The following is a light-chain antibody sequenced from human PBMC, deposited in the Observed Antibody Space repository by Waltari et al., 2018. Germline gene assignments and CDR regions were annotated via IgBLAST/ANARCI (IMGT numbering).Light chain of an antibody. Sequence: EIVLTPSPATLSLSPAASATLPCRASQSVSSSYLAWYQQKPGQAPRLLIYGASSRATGIPDRFSGSGSGTDFTLTISRLEPEDFAVYYCQQYGSSPWGFTFGPGTKVDI. CDR1: QSVSSSY. CDR3: QQYGSSPWGFT. J-gene: IGKJ3*01. V-gene: IGKV3-20*01. CDR2: GAS.